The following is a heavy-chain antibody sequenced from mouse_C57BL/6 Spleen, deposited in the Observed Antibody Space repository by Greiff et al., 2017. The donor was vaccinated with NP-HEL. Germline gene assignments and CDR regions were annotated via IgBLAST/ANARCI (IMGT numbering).Heavy chain of an antibody. J-gene: IGHJ1*03. V-gene: IGHV1-72*01. CDR1: GYTFTSYW. D-gene: IGHD1-1*01. Sequence: QVQLQQPGAELVKPGASVKLSCKASGYTFTSYWMHWVKQRPGRGLEWIGRIDPTSGGTKYNEKFKSKATLTVDKPSSTADMQLSSLTSEDSSVYYCARSGIYYPGYFDVWGTGTTVTVSS. CDR3: ARSGIYYPGYFDV. CDR2: IDPTSGGT.